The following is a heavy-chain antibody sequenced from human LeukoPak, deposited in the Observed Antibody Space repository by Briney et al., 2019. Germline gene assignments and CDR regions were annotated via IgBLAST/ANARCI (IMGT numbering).Heavy chain of an antibody. V-gene: IGHV3-30*14. Sequence: PGGSLRLSCAASGFTFSSYAMHWVRQAPGKGLEWVAVISYDGSNKYYADSVKGRFTISRDNSKNTLYLQMNSLRAEDTAVYYCARDMSYYDSTSDYWGQGTLVTVSS. D-gene: IGHD3-22*01. CDR2: ISYDGSNK. CDR1: GFTFSSYA. CDR3: ARDMSYYDSTSDY. J-gene: IGHJ4*02.